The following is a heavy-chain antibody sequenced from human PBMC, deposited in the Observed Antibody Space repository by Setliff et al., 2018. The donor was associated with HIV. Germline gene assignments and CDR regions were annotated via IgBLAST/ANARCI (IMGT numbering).Heavy chain of an antibody. CDR1: GDSISSGGYY. CDR3: TRQSPVAGSGAFDI. Sequence: SETLSLTCTVSGDSISSGGYYWSWIRQPAGQGLEWIGRIYTSGNTNYNPSTNYNPSLKSRITISLETSRNQFSLRVTSVTATDTAVYYCTRQSPVAGSGAFDIWGQETMVTVSS. J-gene: IGHJ3*02. D-gene: IGHD6-19*01. CDR2: IYTSGNTNYNPST. V-gene: IGHV4-61*02.